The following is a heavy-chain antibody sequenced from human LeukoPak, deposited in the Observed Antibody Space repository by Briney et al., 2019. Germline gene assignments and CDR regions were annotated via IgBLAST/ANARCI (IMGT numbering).Heavy chain of an antibody. D-gene: IGHD2-8*02. J-gene: IGHJ4*02. V-gene: IGHV1-2*06. Sequence: GASVKVSCKASGYTFTGYYMHWVRQAPGQGLEWMGRINPNSGGTNYAQKFQGRVTMTRDTSISTAYMELSSLRSEDTAVDYCARPSPGSLTGFDYWGQGTLVTVSS. CDR1: GYTFTGYY. CDR2: INPNSGGT. CDR3: ARPSPGSLTGFDY.